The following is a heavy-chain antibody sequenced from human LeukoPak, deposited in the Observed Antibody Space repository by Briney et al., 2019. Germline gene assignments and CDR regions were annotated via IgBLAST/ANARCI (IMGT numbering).Heavy chain of an antibody. CDR3: AREVSEVGATTWYFDY. CDR2: IYSGGST. J-gene: IGHJ4*02. CDR1: GFTVSSNY. Sequence: PGGSLRLSCAASGFTVSSNYMSWVRQAPGKGLEWVSVIYSGGSTYYADSVKGRFTISRDNSKNTLYLQMNSLRAEDTAVYYCAREVSEVGATTWYFDYWGQGTLVTVSS. D-gene: IGHD1-26*01. V-gene: IGHV3-53*01.